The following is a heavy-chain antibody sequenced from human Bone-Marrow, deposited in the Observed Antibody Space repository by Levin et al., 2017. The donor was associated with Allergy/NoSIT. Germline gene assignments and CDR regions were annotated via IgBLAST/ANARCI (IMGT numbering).Heavy chain of an antibody. V-gene: IGHV3-21*01. D-gene: IGHD2-8*02. CDR2: ISSSGSDM. Sequence: SCTVSGFTFSIYSINWVRQAPGKGLEWVSSISSSGSDMYYVDSVRGRFTISRDNAKNSLTLQMNSLRAEDTAVYYCARGIIGDVRVAHKEASDIWGQGTMVSVSS. CDR1: GFTFSIYS. CDR3: ARGIIGDVRVAHKEASDI. J-gene: IGHJ3*02.